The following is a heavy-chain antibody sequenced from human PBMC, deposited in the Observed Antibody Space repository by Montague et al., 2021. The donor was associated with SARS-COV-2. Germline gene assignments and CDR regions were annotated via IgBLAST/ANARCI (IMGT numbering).Heavy chain of an antibody. D-gene: IGHD6-13*01. V-gene: IGHV4-39*01. J-gene: IGHJ5*02. CDR3: ARDSSSWYYWFDP. CDR2: LYYTGST. CDR1: GGSISSSSYY. Sequence: SETLSLTCTISGGSISSSSYYWGWIRQPPGKGLEWIGSLYYTGSTYYNPSLKSRVTISVDTSKNQLSLKLSSVTAADTAVYYCARDSSSWYYWFDPWGQGTLVTVSS.